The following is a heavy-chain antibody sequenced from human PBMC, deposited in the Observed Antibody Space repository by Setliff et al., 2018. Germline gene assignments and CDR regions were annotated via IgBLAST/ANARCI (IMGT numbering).Heavy chain of an antibody. D-gene: IGHD5-12*01. CDR1: GVAFSSYA. CDR2: IIPVIDTT. J-gene: IGHJ3*02. Sequence: SVKVSCKASGVAFSSYALSWVRQAPGQGLEWMGRIIPVIDTTDYAENFQGRVTITADESTKTAYIELSSLRSEDTAIYYCARGQDGYNSNAFEIWGQGTMVTV. CDR3: ARGQDGYNSNAFEI. V-gene: IGHV1-69*11.